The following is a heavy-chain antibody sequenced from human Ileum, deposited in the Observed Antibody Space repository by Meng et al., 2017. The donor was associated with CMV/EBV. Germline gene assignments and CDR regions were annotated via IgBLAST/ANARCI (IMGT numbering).Heavy chain of an antibody. CDR2: LRTSWNT. J-gene: IGHJ4*02. CDR1: GSVSGGCL. CDR3: GRAAARGVPVDM. Sequence: QPPLSEAHTRLVKPLGTLSLACIVVGSVSGGCLWQWTRKPAGKGVELFGRLRTSWNTYHNPFLKSRVNLSIDTSKHQFSLKVNAVTGADSGVYYCGRAAARGVPVDMWGQGTLVTVSS. D-gene: IGHD3-10*01. V-gene: IGHV4-4*07.